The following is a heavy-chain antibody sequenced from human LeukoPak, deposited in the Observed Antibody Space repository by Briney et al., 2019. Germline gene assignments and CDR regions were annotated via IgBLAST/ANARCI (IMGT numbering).Heavy chain of an antibody. D-gene: IGHD1-14*01. Sequence: GASVKVSCKASGYTFTASYMQWARQAPGQGLEWMGRINPSNGDTEYEQKFQGRVTKTRDTSISTVYMELSRLTSDDTAVYYCARSWYGMDVWGQGTTVTVSS. CDR2: INPSNGDT. J-gene: IGHJ6*02. CDR3: ARSWYGMDV. CDR1: GYTFTASY. V-gene: IGHV1-2*06.